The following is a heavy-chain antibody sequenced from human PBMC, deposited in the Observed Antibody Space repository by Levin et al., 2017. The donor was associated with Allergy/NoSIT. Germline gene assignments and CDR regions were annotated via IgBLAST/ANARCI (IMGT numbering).Heavy chain of an antibody. V-gene: IGHV3-23*01. D-gene: IGHD3-22*01. J-gene: IGHJ4*02. Sequence: LSLTCAASGFTFSSSAMSWVRQAPGKGLEWVSAISGSGGSTYYADSVKGRFTISRDNSKNTLYLQMNSLRAEDTAVYYCAKRGANTYYYDSSGYSKTYYFDYWGQGTLVTVSS. CDR3: AKRGANTYYYDSSGYSKTYYFDY. CDR1: GFTFSSSA. CDR2: ISGSGGST.